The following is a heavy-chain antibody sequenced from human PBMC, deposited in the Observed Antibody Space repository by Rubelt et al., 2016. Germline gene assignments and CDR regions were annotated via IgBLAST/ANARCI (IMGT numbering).Heavy chain of an antibody. Sequence: GGSLRLSCAASGFTFSDYSMNWVRQAPGKGLEWVSYISSTSSTIYYADSVKGRFTISGDNAKNSLYLQMNSLRAEDTAVYYCARDLSDSGRYHHFDYWGQGTLVTSSS. J-gene: IGHJ4*02. CDR3: ARDLSDSGRYHHFDY. V-gene: IGHV3-48*01. CDR2: ISSTSSTI. CDR1: GFTFSDYS. D-gene: IGHD1-26*01.